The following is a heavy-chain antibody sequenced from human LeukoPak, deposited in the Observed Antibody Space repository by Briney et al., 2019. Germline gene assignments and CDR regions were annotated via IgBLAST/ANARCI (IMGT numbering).Heavy chain of an antibody. J-gene: IGHJ6*03. CDR1: GGSFSGYS. Sequence: SETLSLTCAVYGGSFSGYSWSWIRQPPGKGLEWIGRIYTSGSTNYNPSLKSRVTMSVDTAKNQFSLKLSSVTAADTAVYYCARDHYDSTGRYYYYMDVWGKGTTVTVSS. CDR3: ARDHYDSTGRYYYYMDV. D-gene: IGHD3-22*01. CDR2: IYTSGST. V-gene: IGHV4-59*10.